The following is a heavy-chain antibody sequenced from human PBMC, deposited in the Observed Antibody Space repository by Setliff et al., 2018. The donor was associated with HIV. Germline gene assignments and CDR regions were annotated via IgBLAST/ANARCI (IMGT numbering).Heavy chain of an antibody. CDR3: ASEVRWELPQGFDH. CDR1: GGSISSSSYY. J-gene: IGHJ4*02. V-gene: IGHV4-39*07. Sequence: SETLSLTCIVSGGSISSSSYYWGWIRQPPGKGLEWIGSIAYTGSGYYNSSLQSRVTISVDTSRNECSLKLTSVTAADTAVYYCASEVRWELPQGFDHWGQGSQVTVSS. D-gene: IGHD1-26*01. CDR2: IAYTGSG.